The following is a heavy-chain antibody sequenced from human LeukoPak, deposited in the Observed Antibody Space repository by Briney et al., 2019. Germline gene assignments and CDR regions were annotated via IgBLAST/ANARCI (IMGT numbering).Heavy chain of an antibody. V-gene: IGHV3-13*04. CDR3: ARGTGITMVRGVIIIDAFDI. J-gene: IGHJ3*02. D-gene: IGHD3-10*01. CDR2: IGTAGDT. Sequence: GGSLRLSCAASGFTFSSYDMHWVRQATGKGLEWVSAIGTAGDTYYPGSVKSRFTISRENAKNSLYLQMNSLRAGDTAVYYCARGTGITMVRGVIIIDAFDIWGQGTMVTVSS. CDR1: GFTFSSYD.